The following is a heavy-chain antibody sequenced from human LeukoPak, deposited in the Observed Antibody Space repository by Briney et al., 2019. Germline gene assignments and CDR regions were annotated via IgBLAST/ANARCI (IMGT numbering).Heavy chain of an antibody. V-gene: IGHV1-46*01. CDR1: GYTFTIYY. J-gene: IGHJ6*02. CDR2: INPSGGGT. D-gene: IGHD6-6*01. CDR3: ALAARYYYYTMDV. Sequence: ASVKVSCKASGYTFTIYYIHWVRQAPGQGLEWMGVINPSGGGTSYAQKFQGRLTMTRDTSTSTVYMELSSLRSEDTAVYYCALAARYYYYTMDVWGQGTTVTVSS.